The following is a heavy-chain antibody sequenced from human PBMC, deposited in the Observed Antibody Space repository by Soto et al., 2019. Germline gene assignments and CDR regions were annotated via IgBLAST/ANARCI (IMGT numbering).Heavy chain of an antibody. J-gene: IGHJ5*02. CDR1: GFTFSDYA. CDR3: ARGLPRMTNRSWFDP. CDR2: VSYDGSNK. V-gene: IGHV3-30-3*01. Sequence: QVQLVESGGGVVQPGRSLRLSCAASGFTFSDYAIHWVRQATGKGLEWVAVVSYDGSNKYYADSVKGRFSISRENSKNTLYLQMKSLRAEDTAVYYCARGLPRMTNRSWFDPWGQGTLVTVSS. D-gene: IGHD4-17*01.